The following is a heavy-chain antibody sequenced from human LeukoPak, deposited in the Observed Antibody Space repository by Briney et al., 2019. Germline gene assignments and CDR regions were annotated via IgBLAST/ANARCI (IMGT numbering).Heavy chain of an antibody. Sequence: PSETLSLTCAVYGGSFSGYYWSWIRHPPGKGLEWIGEINHSGSTNYNPSLQSRVTISVDTSKNQFSLKLTSVTAADTAVYYCARLYDSSGYGGRFDPWGQGTLVTVSS. J-gene: IGHJ5*02. CDR1: GGSFSGYY. V-gene: IGHV4-34*01. CDR2: INHSGST. CDR3: ARLYDSSGYGGRFDP. D-gene: IGHD3-22*01.